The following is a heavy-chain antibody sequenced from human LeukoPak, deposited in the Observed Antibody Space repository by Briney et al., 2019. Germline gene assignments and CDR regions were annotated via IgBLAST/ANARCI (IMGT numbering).Heavy chain of an antibody. CDR3: ARAHRGSVTTSYYTCYLDV. CDR1: GVTFDDYV. V-gene: IGHV3-20*04. CDR2: INWNGGST. J-gene: IGHJ6*03. D-gene: IGHD2/OR15-2a*01. Sequence: PAGSLRLSCAASGVTFDDYVMSWVRQAPGKGLEWVSGINWNGGSTAYAHSVWGRFTISRDNTKNSRYMQMNSPRAEDTGFFCCARAHRGSVTTSYYTCYLDVWGKGTTVTVSS.